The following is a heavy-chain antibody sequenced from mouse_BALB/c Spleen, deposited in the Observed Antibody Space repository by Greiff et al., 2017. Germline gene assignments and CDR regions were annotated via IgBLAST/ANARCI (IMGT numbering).Heavy chain of an antibody. V-gene: IGHV10-1*02. CDR1: GFTFNTYA. Sequence: EVKLVESGGGLVQPKGSLKLSCAASGFTFNTYAMNWVRQAPGKGLEWVARIRSKSNNYATYYADSVKDRFTISRDDSQSMLYPQMNNLKTEDTAMYYCVRPSYYEGYFDVWGAGTTVTVSS. CDR3: VRPSYYEGYFDV. CDR2: IRSKSNNYAT. J-gene: IGHJ1*01. D-gene: IGHD1-1*01.